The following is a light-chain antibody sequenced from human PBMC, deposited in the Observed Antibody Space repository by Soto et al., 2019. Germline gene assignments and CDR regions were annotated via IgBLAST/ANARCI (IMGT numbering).Light chain of an antibody. CDR2: GAS. J-gene: IGKJ5*01. Sequence: EIVLTQSPGTLSLSPVERATLSCRASQSVSSSYLAWYQQKPGQAPSLLIYGASRRATGIPDRFSGSGSGTDFTLTISRLEPEDFAVYYCQQYDSSPITFGQGTRLEIK. V-gene: IGKV3-20*01. CDR3: QQYDSSPIT. CDR1: QSVSSSY.